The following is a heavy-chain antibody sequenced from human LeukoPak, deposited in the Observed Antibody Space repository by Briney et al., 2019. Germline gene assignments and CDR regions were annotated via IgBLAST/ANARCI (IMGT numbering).Heavy chain of an antibody. CDR1: GFTFRNYA. CDR3: ASPTSGQMLPFDY. J-gene: IGHJ4*02. Sequence: PGRSLRLSCAASGFTFRNYALHWVRQAPGKGLEWVALIWYDGSNKYYAESVTGRFTISRDNSKNPLHLQMTSLSAEETAVSYCASPTSGQMLPFDYWGQGTLVTVSS. V-gene: IGHV3-33*01. CDR2: IWYDGSNK. D-gene: IGHD2-2*01.